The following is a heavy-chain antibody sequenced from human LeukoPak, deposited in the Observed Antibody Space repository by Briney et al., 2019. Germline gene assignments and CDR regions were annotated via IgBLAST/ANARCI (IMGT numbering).Heavy chain of an antibody. J-gene: IGHJ3*02. D-gene: IGHD3-22*01. CDR2: IYYSGST. V-gene: IGHV4-59*01. CDR3: ARPSYYYDPSGGAFDI. CDR1: GGSISSYY. Sequence: SETLSLTCTVSGGSISSYYWSWIRQPPGKGLEWIGYIYYSGSTNYNPSLKSRVTMSVDTSKNQFSLKLSSVTAADTAVYYCARPSYYYDPSGGAFDIWGQGTMVTVSS.